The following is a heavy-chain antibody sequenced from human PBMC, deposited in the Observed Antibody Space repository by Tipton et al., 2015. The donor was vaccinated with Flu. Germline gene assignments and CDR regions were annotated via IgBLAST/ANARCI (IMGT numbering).Heavy chain of an antibody. J-gene: IGHJ4*02. D-gene: IGHD3-10*01. Sequence: TLSLTCTVSGGPLSSFYWNWIRQPAGKGLEWVGRIYSSGSASYNPSLKSRVTMSVDTSKNQFSLNLTSVTAADTAVYFCVRGSGSGTDVTFYFWGQGTLVTVSS. CDR2: IYSSGSA. V-gene: IGHV4-4*07. CDR3: VRGSGSGTDVTFYF. CDR1: GGPLSSFY.